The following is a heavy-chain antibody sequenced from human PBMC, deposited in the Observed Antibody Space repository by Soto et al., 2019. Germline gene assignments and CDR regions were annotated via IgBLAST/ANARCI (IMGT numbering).Heavy chain of an antibody. V-gene: IGHV1-69*04. CDR2: IIPILGIA. Sequence: SVKVSCKASGGTFSSYTISWVRQAPGQGLEWMGRIIPILGIANYAQKFQGRVTITADKSTSTAYMELSSLRSEDTAVYYCARDASDWNYFNPGAFDIWGQGTMVTVSS. J-gene: IGHJ3*02. D-gene: IGHD1-7*01. CDR3: ARDASDWNYFNPGAFDI. CDR1: GGTFSSYT.